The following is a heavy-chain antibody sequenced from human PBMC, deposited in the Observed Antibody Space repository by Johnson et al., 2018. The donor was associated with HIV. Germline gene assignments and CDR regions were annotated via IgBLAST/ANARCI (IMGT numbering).Heavy chain of an antibody. D-gene: IGHD2-15*01. V-gene: IGHV3-20*04. J-gene: IGHJ3*02. Sequence: VQLVESGGGVVRPGGSLRLSCAASGFTFDDYGMTWVRQAPGKGLEWVSGINWNGGSTTYADSVKGRFTISRDNAKNSLYLQMNSLRAEDTAFYYCATESIYCRGGSCQDAFDIWGQGTMVTVSS. CDR2: INWNGGST. CDR3: ATESIYCRGGSCQDAFDI. CDR1: GFTFDDYG.